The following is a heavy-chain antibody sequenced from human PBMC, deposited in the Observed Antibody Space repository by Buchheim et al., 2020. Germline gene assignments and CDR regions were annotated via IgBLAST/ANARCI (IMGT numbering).Heavy chain of an antibody. Sequence: EVQLLESGGGLVQPGGSLRLSCTVSGITFSSSAMSWVRQAPGKGLEWVSSVSGSGGSVYYADSVKGRLTSSRDNSKNTLYLQMNSLRADDTAVYDCARGYGGNPQSPFAYWGQGTL. CDR3: ARGYGGNPQSPFAY. D-gene: IGHD4-23*01. CDR1: GITFSSSA. CDR2: VSGSGGSV. J-gene: IGHJ4*02. V-gene: IGHV3-23*01.